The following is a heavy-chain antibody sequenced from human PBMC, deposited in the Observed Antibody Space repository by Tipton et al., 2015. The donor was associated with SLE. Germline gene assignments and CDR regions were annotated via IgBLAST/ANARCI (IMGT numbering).Heavy chain of an antibody. CDR3: VRAALGFYTF. CDR1: GFVFSEYA. Sequence: GSLRLSCAASGFVFSEYAMTWVRQAPGKGLEWVASIGSSGTSVYVADSLKGRFLISRDNRKNSVYLNMDGLRVEDTALYYCVRAALGFYTFWGQGTMVTVSS. CDR2: IGSSGTSV. D-gene: IGHD3-16*01. J-gene: IGHJ4*01. V-gene: IGHV3-21*01.